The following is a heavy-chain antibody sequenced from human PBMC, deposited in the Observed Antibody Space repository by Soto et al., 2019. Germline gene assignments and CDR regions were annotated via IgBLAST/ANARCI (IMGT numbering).Heavy chain of an antibody. V-gene: IGHV3-30*18. J-gene: IGHJ5*02. CDR2: ISYDGSNK. Sequence: QVQLVESGGGVVQPGRSLSLSCAASGFTFSSYGMHWVRQAPGKGLEWVAVISYDGSNKYYADSVKGRFTISRDNSKNTLYLQMNTLRAEATAVYYCAKSGHPTRPNWFDPWGQGTMVTVSA. CDR1: GFTFSSYG. CDR3: AKSGHPTRPNWFDP.